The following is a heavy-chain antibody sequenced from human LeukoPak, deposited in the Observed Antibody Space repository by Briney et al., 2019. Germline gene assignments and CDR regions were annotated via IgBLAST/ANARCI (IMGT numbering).Heavy chain of an antibody. J-gene: IGHJ5*02. V-gene: IGHV4-61*02. CDR1: GGSISSGLYY. Sequence: SETLSLTCTVFGGSISSGLYYWNWIRQPAGTGLEWIGRIYSSVTTYNPSLKSRVTISVDTSKNQFSLKLSSVTAADTAVYYCARVCGFWSGYYWVSRENWFDPWGQGTLVTVSS. CDR2: IYSSVTT. D-gene: IGHD3-3*01. CDR3: ARVCGFWSGYYWVSRENWFDP.